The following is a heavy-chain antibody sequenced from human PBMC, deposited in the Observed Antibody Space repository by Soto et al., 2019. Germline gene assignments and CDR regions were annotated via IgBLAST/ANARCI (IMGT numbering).Heavy chain of an antibody. CDR1: GGSISSGGYS. J-gene: IGHJ4*02. V-gene: IGHV4-30-2*01. D-gene: IGHD3-22*01. CDR2: IYHSGST. Sequence: SETLSLTCAVSGGSISSGGYSWSWIRQPPGKGLEWVGYIYHSGSTYYNPSLKSRVTISVDRSKNQFSLKLSSVTAADTAVYYCARETTYDSSGYSGSRTFDYWGQGTLVTVSS. CDR3: ARETTYDSSGYSGSRTFDY.